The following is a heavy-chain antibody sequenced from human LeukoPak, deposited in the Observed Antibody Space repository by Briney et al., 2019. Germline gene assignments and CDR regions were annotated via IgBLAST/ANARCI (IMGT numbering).Heavy chain of an antibody. CDR2: IIPIFGTA. D-gene: IGHD3-10*01. CDR1: GYTFTSYA. V-gene: IGHV1-69*06. Sequence: SVKVSCKASGYTFTSYAISWVRQAPGQGLEWMGGIIPIFGTANYAQKFQGRVTITADKSTSTAYMELSSLRSEDTAVYYCARALGSGSYYNSNWFDPWGQGTLVTVSS. CDR3: ARALGSGSYYNSNWFDP. J-gene: IGHJ5*02.